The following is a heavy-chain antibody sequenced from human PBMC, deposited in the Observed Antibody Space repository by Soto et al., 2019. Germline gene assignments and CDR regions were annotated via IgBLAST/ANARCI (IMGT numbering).Heavy chain of an antibody. Sequence: GGSLRLSCAASGFTFSSYEVNWVRQAPGKGLEWVSYISSSGSTIYYADSVKGRFTISRDNAKNSLYLQMNSLRAEDTAVYYCARDPITMVRGGVGAFDIWGQGTMVTVSS. CDR1: GFTFSSYE. V-gene: IGHV3-48*03. CDR2: ISSSGSTI. J-gene: IGHJ3*02. D-gene: IGHD3-10*01. CDR3: ARDPITMVRGGVGAFDI.